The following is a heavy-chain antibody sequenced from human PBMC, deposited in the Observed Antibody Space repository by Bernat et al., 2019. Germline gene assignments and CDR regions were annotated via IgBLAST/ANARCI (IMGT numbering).Heavy chain of an antibody. CDR3: ARESYDSSGSHDAFDI. CDR2: IWNDGSNK. D-gene: IGHD3-22*01. CDR1: GFTFSSYG. V-gene: IGHV3-33*01. J-gene: IGHJ3*02. Sequence: QVQLVESGGGVVQPGRSLRLSCAASGFTFSSYGMHWVRQAPGKGLEWVAVIWNDGSNKYYADSVKGRFTISRDNSKNTLYLQMNSLRAEDTAVYYCARESYDSSGSHDAFDIWGQGTMVTVSS.